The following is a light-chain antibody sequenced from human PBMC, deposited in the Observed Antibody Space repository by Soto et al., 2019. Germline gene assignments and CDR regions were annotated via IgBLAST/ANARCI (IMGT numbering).Light chain of an antibody. CDR2: DAT. CDR3: QHYNSYSEA. J-gene: IGKJ1*01. CDR1: QSISQW. Sequence: DIQMTQSPSTLSASLVYRFTISCLASQSISQWLAWYQQRPGKAPKLLIYDATSLEGGVSSRFGGSGSGTEFTLTISSLQPDDFATYYCQHYNSYSEAFGQGTKVDI. V-gene: IGKV1-5*01.